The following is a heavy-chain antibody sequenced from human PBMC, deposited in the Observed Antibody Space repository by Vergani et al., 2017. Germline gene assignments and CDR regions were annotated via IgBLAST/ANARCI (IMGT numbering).Heavy chain of an antibody. CDR2: INHSGST. CDR1: GGSFSGYY. J-gene: IGHJ4*02. D-gene: IGHD6-13*01. V-gene: IGHV4-34*01. CDR3: ARGVAAAGRGFDY. Sequence: QVQLQQWGAGLLKPSETLSLTCAVYGGSFSGYYWSWIRQPPGKGLEWIGEINHSGSTNYNPSLKSRVTISVDTSKNQFSLKLSSVTAADTAVYYCARGVAAAGRGFDYWGQGTLVTVSS.